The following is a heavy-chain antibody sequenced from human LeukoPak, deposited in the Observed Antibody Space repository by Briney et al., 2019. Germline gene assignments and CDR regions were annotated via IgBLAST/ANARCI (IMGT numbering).Heavy chain of an antibody. CDR1: GYTFTGYH. CDR2: INPYSGDT. Sequence: ASVKVSCKASGYTFTGYHIHWVRQAPGQGLEWMGRINPYSGDTNFAQKFRGRVTVTRDTSITTAYMDLSSLTPDDTAVYFCARDQGSLTRSWYTGYWGQGTQVTVSS. V-gene: IGHV1-2*06. CDR3: ARDQGSLTRSWYTGY. J-gene: IGHJ4*02. D-gene: IGHD6-13*01.